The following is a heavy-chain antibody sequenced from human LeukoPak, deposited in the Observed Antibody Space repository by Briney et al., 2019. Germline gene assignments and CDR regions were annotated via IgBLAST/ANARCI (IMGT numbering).Heavy chain of an antibody. J-gene: IGHJ4*02. CDR2: ISAYNGNT. Sequence: ASVKVSCKAYGYTFTNYGITWLRQAPGQGLEWMGWISAYNGNTNYAQKLQGRVTMTTDTSTSTAYMELRSLRSDDTAVYYCARKLTLDYWGQGTLVTVSS. CDR1: GYTFTNYG. CDR3: ARKLTLDY. D-gene: IGHD1-1*01. V-gene: IGHV1-18*04.